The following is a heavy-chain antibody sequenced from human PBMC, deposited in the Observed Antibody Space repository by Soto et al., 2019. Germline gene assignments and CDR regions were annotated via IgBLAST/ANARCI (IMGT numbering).Heavy chain of an antibody. CDR3: AKNGQPPYYYYGLGV. CDR1: GYTFTRYG. J-gene: IGHJ6*02. D-gene: IGHD2-8*01. Sequence: ASVKVSCKASGYTFTRYGISWVRQAPGQGLEWMGWISGYNGDTNYAQKFRGRVSMTIDTSTTTAYMELRSLTSDDTAVYYCAKNGQPPYYYYGLGVWGQGTEVTVSS. V-gene: IGHV1-18*01. CDR2: ISGYNGDT.